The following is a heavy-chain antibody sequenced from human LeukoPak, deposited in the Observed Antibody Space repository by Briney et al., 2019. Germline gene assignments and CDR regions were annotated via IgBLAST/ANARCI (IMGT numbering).Heavy chain of an antibody. J-gene: IGHJ4*02. D-gene: IGHD6-6*01. V-gene: IGHV4-34*01. CDR3: ARGYSSYHFDY. Sequence: PSETLSLTCAVYGGSFSGYYWSWIRQPPGKGLEWIGEINHSGGTNYNPSLKSRVTISVDTSKNQFSLKLSSVTAADTAVYYCARGYSSYHFDYWGQGTLVTVSS. CDR1: GGSFSGYY. CDR2: INHSGGT.